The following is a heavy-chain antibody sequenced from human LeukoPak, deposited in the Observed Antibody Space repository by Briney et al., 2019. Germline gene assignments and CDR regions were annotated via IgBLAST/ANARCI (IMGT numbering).Heavy chain of an antibody. CDR3: ARDLGYYDSSGLAFDY. CDR1: GGSISSGGYY. CDR2: IYYSGST. Sequence: SETLSLTCTVSGGSISSGGYYWSWIRQHPGKGLEWIGYIYYSGSTYYNPSLKSRVTISVDTSKNQFSLKLSSVTAADTAVYYCARDLGYYDSSGLAFDYWGQGTLVTVSS. J-gene: IGHJ4*02. D-gene: IGHD3-22*01. V-gene: IGHV4-31*03.